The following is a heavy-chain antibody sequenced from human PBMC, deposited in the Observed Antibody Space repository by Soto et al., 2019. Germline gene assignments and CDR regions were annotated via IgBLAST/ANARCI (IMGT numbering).Heavy chain of an antibody. CDR2: MNPNSGNT. J-gene: IGHJ4*02. CDR3: ARGDLGYCSGGSCYPPEDCFDY. CDR1: GYTFTSYD. D-gene: IGHD2-15*01. V-gene: IGHV1-8*01. Sequence: ASVKVSCKASGYTFTSYDINWVRQATGQGLEWMGWMNPNSGNTGYAQKFQGRVTMTRNTSISTAYMELSSLRSEDTAVYYCARGDLGYCSGGSCYPPEDCFDYWGQGTLVTVSS.